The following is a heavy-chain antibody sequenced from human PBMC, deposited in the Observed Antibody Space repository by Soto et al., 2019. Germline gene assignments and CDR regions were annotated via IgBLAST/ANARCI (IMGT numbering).Heavy chain of an antibody. Sequence: SETLSLTCAVSGGSISSSNWWSWVRQPPGKGLEWIGEIYHSGSTNYNPSLKSRVTISVDKSKNQFPLKLSSVTAADTAVYYWARYNRRDGYNFDYWGQGALVTVPS. D-gene: IGHD5-12*01. V-gene: IGHV4-4*02. CDR3: ARYNRRDGYNFDY. CDR2: IYHSGST. CDR1: GGSISSSNW. J-gene: IGHJ4*02.